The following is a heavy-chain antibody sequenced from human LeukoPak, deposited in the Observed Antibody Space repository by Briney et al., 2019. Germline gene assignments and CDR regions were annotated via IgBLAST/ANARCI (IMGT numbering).Heavy chain of an antibody. CDR2: IIPIFGTA. Sequence: SVKVSCKASGYTFTSYGISWVRQAPGQGLEWMGGIIPIFGTANYAQKFQGRVTITTDESTSTAYMELSSLRSEDTAVYYCARDTRGTVTTGDAFDIWGQGTMVTVSS. CDR1: GYTFTSYG. J-gene: IGHJ3*02. V-gene: IGHV1-69*05. D-gene: IGHD4-17*01. CDR3: ARDTRGTVTTGDAFDI.